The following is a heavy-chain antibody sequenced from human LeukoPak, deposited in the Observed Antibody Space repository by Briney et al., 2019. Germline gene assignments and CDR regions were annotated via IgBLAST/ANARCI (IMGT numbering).Heavy chain of an antibody. CDR2: ITDSGGRT. D-gene: IGHD2-2*01. CDR1: GFTFSSYA. CDR3: AKRVVVPTVTYYFDY. Sequence: PGGSLRLSCAASGFTFSSYAMSWVRQAPGKGLEWVSAITDSGGRTYYADSVKGRFTISRDNSKNTLYLQMNSLRAEDAAVYYCAKRVVVPTVTYYFDYWGQGTLVTVSS. V-gene: IGHV3-23*01. J-gene: IGHJ4*02.